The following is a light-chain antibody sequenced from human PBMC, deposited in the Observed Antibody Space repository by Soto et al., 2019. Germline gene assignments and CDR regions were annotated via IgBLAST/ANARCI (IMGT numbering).Light chain of an antibody. V-gene: IGLV2-23*01. Sequence: QSVLTQPASVSGSPGQSITISCTGPSSDVGSYNLVSWYQQHPGKAPKLMIYEGSKRPSGVSNRFSGSKSGNTASLTISGLQAEDEADYYCSSYAGSNVIFGGGTKLTVL. CDR3: SSYAGSNVI. CDR1: SSDVGSYNL. CDR2: EGS. J-gene: IGLJ2*01.